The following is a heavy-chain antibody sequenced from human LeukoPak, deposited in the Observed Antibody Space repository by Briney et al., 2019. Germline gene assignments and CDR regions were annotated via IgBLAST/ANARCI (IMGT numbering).Heavy chain of an antibody. CDR1: GFTFSSYW. CDR2: IKQDGSEK. CDR3: AKDLSPLYYYYGMDV. J-gene: IGHJ6*02. Sequence: GGSLRLSCAASGFTFSSYWMSWVRQAPGKGLEWVANIKQDGSEKYYVDSVKGRFTISRDNAKNSLYLQMNSLRAEDTAVYYCAKDLSPLYYYYGMDVWGQGTTVTVSS. V-gene: IGHV3-7*03.